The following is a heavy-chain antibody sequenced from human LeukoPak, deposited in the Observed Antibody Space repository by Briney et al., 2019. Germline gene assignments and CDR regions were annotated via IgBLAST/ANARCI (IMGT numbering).Heavy chain of an antibody. CDR3: ARVLMVYAMDY. CDR2: ISSSSSYI. V-gene: IGHV3-21*01. D-gene: IGHD2-8*01. J-gene: IGHJ4*02. CDR1: GFTFSSYS. Sequence: GGFLRLSCAASGFTFSSYSMNWVRQAPGKGLEWVSSISSSSSYICYADSVKGRFTISRDNAKNSLYLQMNSLRAEDTAVYYCARVLMVYAMDYWGQGTLVTVSS.